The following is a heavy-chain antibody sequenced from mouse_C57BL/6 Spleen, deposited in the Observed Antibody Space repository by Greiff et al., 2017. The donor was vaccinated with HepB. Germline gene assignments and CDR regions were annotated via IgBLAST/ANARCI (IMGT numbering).Heavy chain of an antibody. CDR1: GYAFSSYW. J-gene: IGHJ2*01. V-gene: IGHV1-80*01. Sequence: VKLQESGAELVKPGASVKISCKASGYAFSSYWMNWVKQRPGKGLEWIGQIYPGDGDTNYNGKFKGKATLTADKSSSTAYMQLSSLTSEDSAVYFCARWNDYFYFDYWGQGTTLTVSS. D-gene: IGHD1-1*01. CDR3: ARWNDYFYFDY. CDR2: IYPGDGDT.